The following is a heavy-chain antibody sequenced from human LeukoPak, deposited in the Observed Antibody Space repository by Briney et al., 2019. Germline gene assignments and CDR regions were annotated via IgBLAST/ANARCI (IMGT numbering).Heavy chain of an antibody. CDR2: TKSKGVGGTT. Sequence: GGSLRLSCAASGFSFSNAWISWVRQAPGKRLEWVGRTKSKGVGGTTDYAAPVEDRFSISRDDSKSTVYLEMNSLKTEDTAVYYCSTADASSWYTVPYYFDYWGQGTLVTVSS. CDR1: GFSFSNAW. J-gene: IGHJ4*02. V-gene: IGHV3-15*01. CDR3: STADASSWYTVPYYFDY. D-gene: IGHD6-13*01.